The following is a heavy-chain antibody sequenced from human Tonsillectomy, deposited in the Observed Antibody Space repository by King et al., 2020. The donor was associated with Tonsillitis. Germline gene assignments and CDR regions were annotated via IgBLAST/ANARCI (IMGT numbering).Heavy chain of an antibody. J-gene: IGHJ6*02. CDR1: GFTFSSYG. CDR2: IRYDGSNK. CDR3: AKDMAAILTGYSDYGMDV. Sequence: QLVQSGGGVVQPGGSLRLSCAASGFTFSSYGMHWVRQAPGKGLEWVAFIRYDGSNKNYADSVKGRFTISRDNSKNTLHLQMNSLGGEDTAVYYCAKDMAAILTGYSDYGMDVWGQGTTVTVSS. D-gene: IGHD3-9*01. V-gene: IGHV3-30*02.